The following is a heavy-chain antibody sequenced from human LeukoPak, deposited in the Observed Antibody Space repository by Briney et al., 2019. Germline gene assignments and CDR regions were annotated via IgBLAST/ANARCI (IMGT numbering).Heavy chain of an antibody. CDR3: ARDRPGYTSSWYSPFDY. V-gene: IGHV3-48*03. J-gene: IGHJ4*02. D-gene: IGHD6-13*01. CDR2: ISTTGTTI. Sequence: GGSLRLSCAASGFTFSSDEMNWVRQAPGKGLEWVAYISTTGTTIYYADSVKGRFTISRDHAKNSLYLQMNRLRADDTAVYYCARDRPGYTSSWYSPFDYWGQGTLVTVSS. CDR1: GFTFSSDE.